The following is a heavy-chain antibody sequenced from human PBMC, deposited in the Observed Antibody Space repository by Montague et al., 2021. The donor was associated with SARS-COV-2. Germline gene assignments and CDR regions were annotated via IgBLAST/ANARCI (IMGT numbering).Heavy chain of an antibody. CDR1: GFIFSNYD. CDR2: ISTSAYTT. V-gene: IGHV3-48*03. CDR3: TRDYRSIVGDGLDI. D-gene: IGHD3-16*02. J-gene: IGHJ3*02. Sequence: SLRLSCAASGFIFSNYDMNWVRQAPGRGPEWISYISTSAYTTSYAGSVKGRFTISRDNGKNSLYPQMNSLRVEDTAVYYCTRDYRSIVGDGLDIWGQGTKVTVSS.